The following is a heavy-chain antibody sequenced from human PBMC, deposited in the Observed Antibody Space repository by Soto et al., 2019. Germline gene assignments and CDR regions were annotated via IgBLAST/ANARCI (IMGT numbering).Heavy chain of an antibody. CDR3: ATSSGALAASFPYYFDY. CDR1: GFGFSDYY. J-gene: IGHJ4*02. D-gene: IGHD6-25*01. V-gene: IGHV3-11*01. Sequence: QVQLVESGGGLVKPGGSLRLSCAAAGFGFSDYYMTWIRQAPGKGLEWVSYISSGASTIYYTHSVKGRFTISRDNAKNSLYLQMNSLRAEDTAVYYCATSSGALAASFPYYFDYWGQGTLVTVSS. CDR2: ISSGASTI.